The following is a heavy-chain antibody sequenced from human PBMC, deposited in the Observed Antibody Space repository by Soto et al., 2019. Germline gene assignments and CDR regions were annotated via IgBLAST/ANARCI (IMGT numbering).Heavy chain of an antibody. CDR3: ARHVPAAGYYYGMDV. CDR2: IIPIFGTA. CDR1: GGTFSSYA. V-gene: IGHV1-69*12. Sequence: QVQLVQSGAEVKKPGSSVKVSCKASGGTFSSYAISWVRQAPGQGLEWMGGIIPIFGTANYAQKFQCRVTITADESPSTANMELSSLRSEDTAVYYCARHVPAAGYYYGMDVWGQGTTVTVSS. J-gene: IGHJ6*02. D-gene: IGHD2-2*01.